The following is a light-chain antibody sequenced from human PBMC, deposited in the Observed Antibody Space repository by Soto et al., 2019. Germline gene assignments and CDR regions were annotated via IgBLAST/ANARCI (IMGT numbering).Light chain of an antibody. CDR1: KSISSW. CDR3: QQYRNDWT. Sequence: DIQLTQSPSTLSASVGDRVTITCRASKSISSWLAWYQQKPGTAPKLLIYKASTLQRGVPSRFSGSGSGTEFTLTISSLQPDDSATYYCQQYRNDWTFCQGTKMEIK. J-gene: IGKJ1*01. V-gene: IGKV1-5*03. CDR2: KAS.